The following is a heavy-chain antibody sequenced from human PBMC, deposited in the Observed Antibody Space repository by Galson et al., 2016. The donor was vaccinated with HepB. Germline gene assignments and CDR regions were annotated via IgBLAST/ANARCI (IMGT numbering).Heavy chain of an antibody. V-gene: IGHV4-39*01. CDR1: GGSISSSSYY. CDR2: IYYSGST. J-gene: IGHJ5*02. CDR3: ARLWVNWNDWGDNWFDP. D-gene: IGHD1-20*01. Sequence: SETLSLTCTVSGGSISSSSYYWGWIRQPPEKGLEWIGSIYYSGSTYYTPSLKSRVTISVDTSKNQFSLKLSSVTAADTAVYYCARLWVNWNDWGDNWFDPWGQGTLVTVSS.